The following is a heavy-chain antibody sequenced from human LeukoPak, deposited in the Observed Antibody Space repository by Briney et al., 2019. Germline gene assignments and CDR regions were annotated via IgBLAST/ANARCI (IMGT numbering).Heavy chain of an antibody. CDR1: GFTFSSNY. CDR3: ARDFNYGSGSNYYYYMDV. CDR2: IYSGGST. Sequence: SGGSLRLSCAASGFTFSSNYMSWVRRAPGKGLEWVSVIYSGGSTYYADSVKGRFTISRDNSKNTLYLQMNSLGAEDTAVYYCARDFNYGSGSNYYYYMDVWGKGTTVTVSS. V-gene: IGHV3-53*01. D-gene: IGHD3-10*01. J-gene: IGHJ6*03.